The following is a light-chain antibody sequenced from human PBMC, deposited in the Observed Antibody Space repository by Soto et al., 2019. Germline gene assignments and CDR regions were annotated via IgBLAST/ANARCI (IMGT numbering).Light chain of an antibody. CDR1: QSVSSSY. CDR2: ATS. J-gene: IGKJ3*01. V-gene: IGKV3-20*01. CDR3: QQFETSRIT. Sequence: EIVLTQSPGTLSLSPGERATLFCRASQSVSSSYLAWYQQKPGQAPRLLISATSRRATGIPDRFSGSGSGTDFILTISRLEPEDFAVYYCQQFETSRITIGPGTKVDIK.